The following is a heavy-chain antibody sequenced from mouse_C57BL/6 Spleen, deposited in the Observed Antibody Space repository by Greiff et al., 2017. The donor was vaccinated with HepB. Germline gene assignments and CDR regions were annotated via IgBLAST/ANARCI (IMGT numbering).Heavy chain of an antibody. CDR2: ISSGGDYI. Sequence: DVKLQESGEGLVKPGGSLKLSCAASGFTFSSYAMSWVRQTPEKRLEWVAYISSGGDYIYYADTVKGRFTISRDNARNTLYLQMSSLKSEDTAMYYCTRDRGYVSSFPFAYWGQGTLVTVSA. D-gene: IGHD1-1*01. CDR1: GFTFSSYA. V-gene: IGHV5-9-1*02. CDR3: TRDRGYVSSFPFAY. J-gene: IGHJ3*01.